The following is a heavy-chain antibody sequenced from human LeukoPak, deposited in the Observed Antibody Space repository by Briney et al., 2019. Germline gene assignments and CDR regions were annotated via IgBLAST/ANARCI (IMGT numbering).Heavy chain of an antibody. CDR3: ARENSGSYREFDY. CDR1: GGSLSSYY. V-gene: IGHV4-4*07. J-gene: IGHJ4*02. Sequence: PSETLSLTCTVSGGSLSSYYWSWIRPPAGKGLEWIGRIYTSGSTNYNASLKSRVSMSVETSKNQFSLKLSSVTAADTAVFYCARENSGSYREFDYWGQGTLVTVSS. D-gene: IGHD1-26*01. CDR2: IYTSGST.